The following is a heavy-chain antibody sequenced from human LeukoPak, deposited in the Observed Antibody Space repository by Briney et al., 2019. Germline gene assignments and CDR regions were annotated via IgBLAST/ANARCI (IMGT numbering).Heavy chain of an antibody. D-gene: IGHD6-13*01. CDR2: IYYSGST. J-gene: IGHJ5*02. Sequence: PSETLSLTCTVSGGSISSGGYYWSWIRQHPGKGLEWIGYIYYSGSTNYNPSLKSRVTISVDTSKNQFSLKLSSVTAADTAVYYCARGGAAAAALPRDNWFDPWGQGTLVTVSS. CDR3: ARGGAAAAALPRDNWFDP. CDR1: GGSISSGGYY. V-gene: IGHV4-61*08.